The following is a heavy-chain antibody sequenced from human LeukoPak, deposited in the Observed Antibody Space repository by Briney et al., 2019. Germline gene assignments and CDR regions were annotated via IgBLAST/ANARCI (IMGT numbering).Heavy chain of an antibody. V-gene: IGHV1-18*01. J-gene: IGHJ3*02. CDR2: ISAYNGNT. CDR3: AREEDGYNYNAFDI. D-gene: IGHD5-24*01. CDR1: GYTFTSYG. Sequence: ASVKVSCKASGYTFTSYGISWVQQAPGQGLEWMGWISAYNGNTNYAQKLQGRVTMTTDTSTSTAYMELRSLRSDDTAVYYCAREEDGYNYNAFDIWGQGTMVTVSS.